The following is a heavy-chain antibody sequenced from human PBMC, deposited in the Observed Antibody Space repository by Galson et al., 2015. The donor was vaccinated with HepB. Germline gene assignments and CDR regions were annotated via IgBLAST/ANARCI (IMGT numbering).Heavy chain of an antibody. CDR1: GFTFSSYS. CDR2: ISSSSSYI. J-gene: IGHJ4*02. Sequence: SLRLSCAASGFTFSSYSMNWVRQAPGKGLEWVSFISSSSSYIYYADSVKGRFTISRDNAKDSLYLEMNSLRAEDTAVYYCARGDYYDSSGYYYYYWGQGTLVTVSS. CDR3: ARGDYYDSSGYYYYY. D-gene: IGHD3-22*01. V-gene: IGHV3-21*01.